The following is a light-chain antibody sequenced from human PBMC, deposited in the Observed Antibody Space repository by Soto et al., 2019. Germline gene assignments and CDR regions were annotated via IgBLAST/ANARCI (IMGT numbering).Light chain of an antibody. CDR3: SSYTSSSTLEV. V-gene: IGLV2-14*01. Sequence: QSVLTQHASVSGSPGQSITISCTGTSSDVGGYNYVSWYQQHPGKAPKLMIYDVSNRPSGVSNRFSGSKSGNTASLTISGLQAEDEADYYCSSYTSSSTLEVFGGGTKLTVL. CDR2: DVS. J-gene: IGLJ2*01. CDR1: SSDVGGYNY.